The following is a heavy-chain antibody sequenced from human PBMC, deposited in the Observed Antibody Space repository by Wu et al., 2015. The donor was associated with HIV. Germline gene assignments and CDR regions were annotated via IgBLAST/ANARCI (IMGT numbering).Heavy chain of an antibody. D-gene: IGHD6-13*01. V-gene: IGHV1-46*01. J-gene: IGHJ3*02. CDR3: ASAIAATATLALYI. CDR1: GDSFSSYY. CDR2: INPSAVST. Sequence: QVQLVQSGAEVKKPGASVKISCKASGDSFSSYYIHWVRQAPGQGLEWMGIINPSAVSTNYAQKFQGRVSMTRGTSTTTVYMELSSLISEDTAVYYCASAIAATATLALYIWARDNGHRLF.